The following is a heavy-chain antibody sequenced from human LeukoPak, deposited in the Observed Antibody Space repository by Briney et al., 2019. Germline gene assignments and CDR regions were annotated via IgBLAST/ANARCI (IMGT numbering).Heavy chain of an antibody. D-gene: IGHD3-22*01. Sequence: ASVKVSCKASGYTFTSYDINWVRQATGQGLEWMGWMNPNSGNTGYAQKFQGRVTITRNTSISTAYMELSSLRSEDTAVYYCARGYNYGGSSGYYFSSTWLDPWGQGTLVTVSS. CDR2: MNPNSGNT. J-gene: IGHJ5*02. V-gene: IGHV1-8*03. CDR1: GYTFTSYD. CDR3: ARGYNYGGSSGYYFSSTWLDP.